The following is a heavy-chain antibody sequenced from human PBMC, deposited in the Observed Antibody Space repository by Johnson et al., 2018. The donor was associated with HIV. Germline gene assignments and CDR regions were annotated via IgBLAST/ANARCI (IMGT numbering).Heavy chain of an antibody. J-gene: IGHJ3*02. V-gene: IGHV3-74*01. CDR2: INSDGSST. Sequence: VQLVESGGGLVQPGGSLRLSCAASGFTFSSYWMHWVRQAPGKGLVWVSRINSDGSSTSYADSVTGRFTISRDNAKNTLYLQMNSLRAEDTAVYYCARGPMIVVPHDAFDIWGQGTMVTVSS. CDR1: GFTFSSYW. D-gene: IGHD3-22*01. CDR3: ARGPMIVVPHDAFDI.